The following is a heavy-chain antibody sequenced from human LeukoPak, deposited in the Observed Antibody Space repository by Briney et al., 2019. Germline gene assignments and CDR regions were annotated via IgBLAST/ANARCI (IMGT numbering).Heavy chain of an antibody. CDR2: IYSTGST. D-gene: IGHD4-17*01. Sequence: SETLSLTCTVSGGSISSSYWIWIRQPAGKGLEWIGRIYSTGSTNYNPSLKSRVTISVDTSKNQFSLKLSSVTAADTAVYYCASLDDYGDNEGYWGQGTLVTVSS. V-gene: IGHV4-4*07. CDR3: ASLDDYGDNEGY. CDR1: GGSISSSY. J-gene: IGHJ4*02.